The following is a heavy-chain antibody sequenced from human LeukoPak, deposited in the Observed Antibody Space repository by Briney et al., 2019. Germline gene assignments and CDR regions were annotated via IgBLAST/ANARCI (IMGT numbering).Heavy chain of an antibody. V-gene: IGHV3-23*01. CDR1: GLTFSSYA. CDR3: AKDCGSCYSVYPFDY. CDR2: ISGSGGST. Sequence: GGSLRLSCAASGLTFSSYAMSWVRQAPGKGLEWVSAISGSGGSTYYADSVKGRFTISRDISKNTLYLQMNSLRAEDTAVYYCAKDCGSCYSVYPFDYWGQGTLVTVSS. D-gene: IGHD2-15*01. J-gene: IGHJ4*02.